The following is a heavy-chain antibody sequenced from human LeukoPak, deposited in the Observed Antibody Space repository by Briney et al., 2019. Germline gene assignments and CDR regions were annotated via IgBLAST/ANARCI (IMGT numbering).Heavy chain of an antibody. Sequence: NPSETLSLTCTVSGGSISSSYYYWGWIRQPPGKGLEWIGSIYYSGSTYYNPSLKSRVTISVDTSKNQFSLKLSSVTAADTAVYYCARRVGATPFDYWGQGTLVTVSS. D-gene: IGHD1-26*01. V-gene: IGHV4-39*01. CDR2: IYYSGST. CDR3: ARRVGATPFDY. CDR1: GGSISSSYYY. J-gene: IGHJ4*02.